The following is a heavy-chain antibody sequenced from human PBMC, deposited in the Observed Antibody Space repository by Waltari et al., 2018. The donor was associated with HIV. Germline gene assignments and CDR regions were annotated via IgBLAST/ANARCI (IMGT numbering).Heavy chain of an antibody. D-gene: IGHD6-13*01. CDR3: ARGAIAAAGTI. Sequence: QVQLVESGGGVVQPGRSLRLSCAASEFTFSTYAMHWVRQATGKGLEWVAVISYDGSHKFYADSVKGRFTISKDKSKNTLYLQMNSLRPEDTAVYYCARGAIAAAGTIWGQGTLVTVSS. CDR1: EFTFSTYA. CDR2: ISYDGSHK. V-gene: IGHV3-30*01. J-gene: IGHJ4*02.